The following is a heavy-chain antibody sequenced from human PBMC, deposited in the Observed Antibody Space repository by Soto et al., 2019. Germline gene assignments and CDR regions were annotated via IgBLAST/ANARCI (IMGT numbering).Heavy chain of an antibody. J-gene: IGHJ5*02. D-gene: IGHD2-15*01. Sequence: GGSLRLSCAASGFTFSSSWMHWVCQAPEKGLEWVADIKCDGSEKYYVDSVKGRLTISRDNAMNSLYLQVSSLRAEDMTVYYCVRGYCSGGSCATSCHNWFDPWGQGTLVTV. CDR1: GFTFSSSW. CDR3: VRGYCSGGSCATSCHNWFDP. V-gene: IGHV3-7*03. CDR2: IKCDGSEK.